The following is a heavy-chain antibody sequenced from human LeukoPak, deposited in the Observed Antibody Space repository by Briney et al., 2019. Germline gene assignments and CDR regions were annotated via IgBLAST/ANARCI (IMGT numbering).Heavy chain of an antibody. J-gene: IGHJ6*02. CDR2: FDPEDGET. CDR1: GYTLTELS. V-gene: IGHV1-24*01. CDR3: ARNRYDSSGYLYYYYYGMDV. D-gene: IGHD3-22*01. Sequence: ASVKVSCKVSGYTLTELSMHWVRQAPGKGLEWMGGFDPEDGETIYAQKFQGRVTMTEDTSTDTAYMELSSLRSEDTAVYYCARNRYDSSGYLYYYYYGMDVWGQGTTVTVSS.